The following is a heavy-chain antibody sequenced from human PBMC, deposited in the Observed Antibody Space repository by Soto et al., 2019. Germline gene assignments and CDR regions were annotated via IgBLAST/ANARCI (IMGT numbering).Heavy chain of an antibody. CDR3: GRCLPAMVRGEFDI. D-gene: IGHD3-10*01. Sequence: QVQLVQSGAEVKKPGASVKVSCKASGYTFTSYDINWVRQATGQGLEWMGWMNPNSGNTGYAQKFQGRVTMTRNTSISAAYMVLGSLRSESTAVSYCGRCLPAMVRGEFDIWGQGTMVTVSS. CDR1: GYTFTSYD. CDR2: MNPNSGNT. J-gene: IGHJ3*02. V-gene: IGHV1-8*01.